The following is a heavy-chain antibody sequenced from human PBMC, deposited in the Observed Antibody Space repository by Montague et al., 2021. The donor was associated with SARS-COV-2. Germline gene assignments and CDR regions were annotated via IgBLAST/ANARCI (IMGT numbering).Heavy chain of an antibody. D-gene: IGHD6-13*01. CDR3: ARDSIAAAGTDY. J-gene: IGHJ4*02. Sequence: SETLSLTCAVYGGSFSGYYWSWIRQPPGKGLEWIGEINHSGSTNYDPSLKSRVTISVDTSKNQFSLKLSSVTAADTAVYYCARDSIAAAGTDYWGQGTLVTVSS. CDR2: INHSGST. CDR1: GGSFSGYY. V-gene: IGHV4-34*01.